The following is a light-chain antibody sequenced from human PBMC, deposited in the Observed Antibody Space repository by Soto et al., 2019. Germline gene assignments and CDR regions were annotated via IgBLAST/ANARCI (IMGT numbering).Light chain of an antibody. CDR1: QRISYY. Sequence: IQMTQWASSLSVKVGDRVIITCRASQRISYYLNWFQQKPGRAPKLLIYAASSLEAGVPSRYSGSGSGTDFTLTISNLQTEDFATYYCQQNYSPPPITFGQGTRLEIK. J-gene: IGKJ5*01. V-gene: IGKV1-39*01. CDR2: AAS. CDR3: QQNYSPPPIT.